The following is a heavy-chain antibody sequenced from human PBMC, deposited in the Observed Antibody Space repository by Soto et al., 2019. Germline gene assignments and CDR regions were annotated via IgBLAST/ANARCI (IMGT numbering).Heavy chain of an antibody. D-gene: IGHD3-22*01. V-gene: IGHV1-58*01. CDR3: ALDPSFYYYDSSGYVAGMDV. CDR1: GFTFTSSA. J-gene: IGHJ6*02. Sequence: SVXVSCKASGFTFTSSAVQWVRQARXQXXKWIGWIVFGSGNTNYAQKFQERVTITRDMSTSTAYMELSSLRSEDTAVYYCALDPSFYYYDSSGYVAGMDVWGQGTTVTVSS. CDR2: IVFGSGNT.